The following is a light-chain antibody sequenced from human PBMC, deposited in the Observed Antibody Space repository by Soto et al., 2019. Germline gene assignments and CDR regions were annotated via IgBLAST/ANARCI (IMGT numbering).Light chain of an antibody. CDR3: QQYNNWPPWT. Sequence: IEMTQSPATLSVSPGERATLSCRASQSVSSNLVWYQQKPGQAPRLLIYGASTRVTGIPARFSGSGSGTEFTLTISRLQSEDFAVYYCQQYNNWPPWTFGQGTKVDIK. CDR2: GAS. CDR1: QSVSSN. V-gene: IGKV3-15*01. J-gene: IGKJ1*01.